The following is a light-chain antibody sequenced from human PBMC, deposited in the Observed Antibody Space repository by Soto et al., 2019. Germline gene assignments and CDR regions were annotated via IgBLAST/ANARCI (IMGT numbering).Light chain of an antibody. CDR3: QQTYSTLEFT. Sequence: DIQMTQSPSSLSASVGDRVTITCRASQSINSYIHWYQQKPGKAPKLLIYAASSLQSGVPSRFSGSGSGTDFTLTISSLQPEDFATYYCQQTYSTLEFTFGPGTKVDIK. V-gene: IGKV1-39*01. CDR1: QSINSY. CDR2: AAS. J-gene: IGKJ3*01.